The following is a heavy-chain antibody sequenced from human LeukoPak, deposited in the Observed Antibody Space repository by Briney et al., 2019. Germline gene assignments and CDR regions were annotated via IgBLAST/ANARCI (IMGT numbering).Heavy chain of an antibody. D-gene: IGHD2-8*01. V-gene: IGHV3-30*02. CDR1: GFSFSSNG. CDR3: AKDERLSGTNAGTLLDY. Sequence: AGGSLRLSCAASGFSFSSNGMHWVRQAPGKGLEWVAFIRYDGSNKYYADSVKGRFTISRDNSKNTLYLEMNSLRPEDTALYYCAKDERLSGTNAGTLLDYWGQGTLVRVSS. CDR2: IRYDGSNK. J-gene: IGHJ4*02.